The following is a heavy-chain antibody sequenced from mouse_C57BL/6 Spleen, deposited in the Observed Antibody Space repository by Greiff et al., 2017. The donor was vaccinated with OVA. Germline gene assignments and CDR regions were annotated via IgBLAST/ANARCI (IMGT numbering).Heavy chain of an antibody. CDR3: ARKCYGSSYGWYFDV. D-gene: IGHD1-1*01. CDR1: GYTFTSYW. V-gene: IGHV1-64*01. Sequence: QVQLQQPGAELVKPGASVKLSCKASGYTFTSYWMHWVKQRPGQGLEWIGMIHPNSGSTNYNEKFKSKATLTVDKSSSTDYMQLSSLTSEDSAVYYCARKCYGSSYGWYFDVWGTGTTVTVSS. CDR2: IHPNSGST. J-gene: IGHJ1*03.